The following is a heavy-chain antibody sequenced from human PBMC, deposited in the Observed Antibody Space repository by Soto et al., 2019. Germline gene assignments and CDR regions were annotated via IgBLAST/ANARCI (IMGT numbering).Heavy chain of an antibody. V-gene: IGHV2-5*02. CDR3: AHRVLRTVFGLVTTAAIYFDF. Sequence: QITLNESGPTQVKPRQTLTLTCTFSGFSLTTSGVGVGWIRQSPGKAPEWLALIYWDDDKRYSPYLKSRLTITQDTSKNQVVLTMADLVPADTATYYCAHRVLRTVFGLVTTAAIYFDFWGQGTPVAVSS. CDR2: IYWDDDK. D-gene: IGHD3-3*01. CDR1: GFSLTTSGVG. J-gene: IGHJ4*02.